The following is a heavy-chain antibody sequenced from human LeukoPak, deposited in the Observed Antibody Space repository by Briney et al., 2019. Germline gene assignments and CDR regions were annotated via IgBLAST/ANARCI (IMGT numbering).Heavy chain of an antibody. CDR1: GGSMNSYS. J-gene: IGHJ4*02. D-gene: IGHD1-14*01. Sequence: PSETLSLTCTVSGGSMNSYSWSWIRQPPGKGLEWIGEIYHSGSTNYNPSLKSRVTISVDKSKNQFSLKLSSVTAADTAVYYCARAVPVDYWGQGTLVTVSS. V-gene: IGHV4-59*12. CDR3: ARAVPVDY. CDR2: IYHSGST.